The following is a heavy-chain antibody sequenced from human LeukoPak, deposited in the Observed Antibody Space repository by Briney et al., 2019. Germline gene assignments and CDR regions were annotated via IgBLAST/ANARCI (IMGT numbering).Heavy chain of an antibody. CDR2: IYYTGNN. CDR1: GYSISSTNW. D-gene: IGHD1-26*01. J-gene: IGHJ1*01. V-gene: IGHV4-28*03. Sequence: SDTLSLTCAVSGYSISSTNWWGWIRQPPGKGLEWIGYIYYTGNNNYNPSLKSRVTMSVDTSKNQFSLRLSSVTAADTAVYYCARDYRLTQIQYWGQGTLVTVSS. CDR3: ARDYRLTQIQY.